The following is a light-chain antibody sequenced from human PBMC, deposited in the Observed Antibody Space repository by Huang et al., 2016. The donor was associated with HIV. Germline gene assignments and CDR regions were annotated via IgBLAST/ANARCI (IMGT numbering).Light chain of an antibody. CDR3: QQYNNWPPLT. Sequence: EIVMTQSPAPLSVSPGESATLSCRASQTVDSNLAWYQQQPGQAPRLLIYGASTRATAMPARFSGSGSGTEFTLTISSLQSEDFAVYYCQQYNNWPPLTFGGGTKVEIK. CDR2: GAS. CDR1: QTVDSN. J-gene: IGKJ4*01. V-gene: IGKV3-15*01.